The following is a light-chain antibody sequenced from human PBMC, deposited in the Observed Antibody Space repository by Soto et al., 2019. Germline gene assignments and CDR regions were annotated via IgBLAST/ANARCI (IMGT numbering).Light chain of an antibody. V-gene: IGKV1D-12*01. CDR3: QQANSFPRT. Sequence: DIQMTQSPSSVSESVGDRVTITCRASQAISTWLAWYQQKPGKAPKLLIYAASNLQTGVPSRFSGSGSGTDFTLTISSLQPEDCATYYCQQANSFPRTFGQGTKVEIK. CDR1: QAISTW. J-gene: IGKJ1*01. CDR2: AAS.